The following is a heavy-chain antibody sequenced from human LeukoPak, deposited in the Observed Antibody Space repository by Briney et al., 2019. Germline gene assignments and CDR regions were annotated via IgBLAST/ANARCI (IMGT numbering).Heavy chain of an antibody. CDR1: GDSVSSNSAA. V-gene: IGHV6-1*01. CDR3: ARGPDGYCSSISCYEGYFDY. CDR2: TYYRSKWYN. Sequence: SQTLSLTCAISGDSVSSNSAAWNWIRQSPSRGLNWLGRTYYRSKWYNDYAVSVRSRITINPDTSNNQFSLHLNSVTPEDTAVYSCARGPDGYCSSISCYEGYFDYWGQGTLVTVSS. J-gene: IGHJ4*02. D-gene: IGHD2-2*01.